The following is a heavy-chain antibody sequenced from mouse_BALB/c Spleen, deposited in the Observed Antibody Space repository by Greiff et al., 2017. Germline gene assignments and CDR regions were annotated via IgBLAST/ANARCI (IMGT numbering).Heavy chain of an antibody. CDR2: INPSSGYT. V-gene: IGHV1-4*01. CDR1: GYTFTSYT. CDR3: ARDGNYAAWFAY. Sequence: VQLQQSGAELARPGASVKMSCKASGYTFTSYTMHWVKQRPGQGLEWIGYINPSSGYTNYNQKFKDKATLTADKSSSTAYMQLSSLTSEDSAVYYCARDGNYAAWFAYWGQGTLVTVSA. J-gene: IGHJ3*01. D-gene: IGHD2-1*01.